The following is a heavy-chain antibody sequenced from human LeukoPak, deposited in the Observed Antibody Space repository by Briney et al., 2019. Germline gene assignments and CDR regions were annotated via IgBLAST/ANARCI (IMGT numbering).Heavy chain of an antibody. CDR1: GFTFDDYA. V-gene: IGHV3-9*03. D-gene: IGHD5-18*01. CDR2: ISWNSGSI. CDR3: AKEGYSYGYEWDPFDY. J-gene: IGHJ4*02. Sequence: PGGSLRLSCAASGFTFDDYAMHWVRQAPGKGLEWVSGISWNSGSIGYADSVKGRFTISRDNAKNSLYLQMNSLRAEDMALYYCAKEGYSYGYEWDPFDYWGQGTLVTVSS.